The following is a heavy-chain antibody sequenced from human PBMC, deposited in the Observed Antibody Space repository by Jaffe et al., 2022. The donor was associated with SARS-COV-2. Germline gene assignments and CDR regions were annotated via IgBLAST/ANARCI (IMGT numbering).Heavy chain of an antibody. CDR2: IKQDGSEK. CDR1: GFTFSSYW. J-gene: IGHJ6*02. D-gene: IGHD6-19*01. V-gene: IGHV3-7*01. Sequence: EVQLVESGGGLVQPGGSLRLSCAASGFTFSSYWMSWVRQAPGKGLEWVANIKQDGSEKYYVDSVKGRFTISRDNAKNSLYLQMNSLRAEDTAVYYCARDGDSSGWYTDYYYGMDVWGQGTTVTVSS. CDR3: ARDGDSSGWYTDYYYGMDV.